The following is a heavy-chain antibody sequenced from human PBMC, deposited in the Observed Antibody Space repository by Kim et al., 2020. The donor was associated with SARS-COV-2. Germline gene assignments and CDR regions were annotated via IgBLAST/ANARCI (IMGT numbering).Heavy chain of an antibody. CDR3: AREVAGPAEYFQH. CDR2: IYYSGST. CDR1: GGSISSGGYY. J-gene: IGHJ1*01. D-gene: IGHD6-19*01. Sequence: SETLSLTCTVSGGSISSGGYYWSWIRQHPGKGLEWIGYIYYSGSTYYNPSLKSRVTISVDTSKNQFSLKLSSVTAADTAVYYCAREVAGPAEYFQHWGQGPLVTVSS. V-gene: IGHV4-31*03.